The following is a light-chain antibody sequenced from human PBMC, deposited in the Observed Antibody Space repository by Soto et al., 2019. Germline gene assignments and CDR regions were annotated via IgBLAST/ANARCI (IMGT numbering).Light chain of an antibody. CDR3: RQYGSSPVT. Sequence: EIVLTQSPGTLSLSPGERATLSCRASQSVSSSYLAWYQQKPGQAPRLLIYGASSRATGIPDRFSGSGSGTDFTLTSSRLEPEDFAVYYCRQYGSSPVTFGQGTKLEIK. V-gene: IGKV3-20*01. CDR1: QSVSSSY. J-gene: IGKJ2*01. CDR2: GAS.